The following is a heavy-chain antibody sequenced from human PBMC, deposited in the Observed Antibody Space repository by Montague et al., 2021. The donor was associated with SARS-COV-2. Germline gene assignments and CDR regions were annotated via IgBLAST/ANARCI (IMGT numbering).Heavy chain of an antibody. J-gene: IGHJ4*02. CDR3: AGQSASSPFDY. Sequence: SETLSLTCSVPGGSISTSNYYWGWIRQPPGKGLEWIGSVYYSGSTYYDPPLKSRVTVSVDTSKNQFSLKISSVTAADTAVYFCAGQSASSPFDYWGQGTLVTVSS. CDR2: VYYSGST. D-gene: IGHD6-13*01. CDR1: GGSISTSNYY. V-gene: IGHV4-39*01.